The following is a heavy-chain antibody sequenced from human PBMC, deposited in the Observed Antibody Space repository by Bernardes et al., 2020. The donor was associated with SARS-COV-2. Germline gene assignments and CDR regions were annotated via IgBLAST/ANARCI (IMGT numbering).Heavy chain of an antibody. V-gene: IGHV4-34*01. CDR2: INHSSIT. Sequence: SETLSLTCAVYGGSFSGYYWSWIRQPPGKGLEWIGEINHSSITHYNPSLKSRFTISVDPSKNQFSLKLSSVTAADTAVYYCSRAYRWGTYYDFWSMGLTSYYNWFDPWGQGTLVTVSS. CDR3: SRAYRWGTYYDFWSMGLTSYYNWFDP. J-gene: IGHJ5*02. D-gene: IGHD3-3*01. CDR1: GGSFSGYY.